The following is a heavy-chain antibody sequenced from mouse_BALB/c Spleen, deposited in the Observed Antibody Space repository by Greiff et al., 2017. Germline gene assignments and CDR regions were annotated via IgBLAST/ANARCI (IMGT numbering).Heavy chain of an antibody. CDR1: GFTFSSYA. CDR2: ISSGGST. J-gene: IGHJ4*01. V-gene: IGHV5-6-5*01. D-gene: IGHD1-1*01. CDR3: AREEGYGYAMDY. Sequence: EVMLVESGGGLVKPGGSLKLSCAASGFTFSSYAMSWVRQTPEKRLEWVASISSGGSTYYPDSVKGRFTISRDNARNILYLQMSSLRSEDTAMYYCAREEGYGYAMDYWGQGTSVTVSS.